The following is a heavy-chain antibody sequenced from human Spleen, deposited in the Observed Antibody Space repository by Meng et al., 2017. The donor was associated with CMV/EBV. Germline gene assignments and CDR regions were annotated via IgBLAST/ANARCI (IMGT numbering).Heavy chain of an antibody. D-gene: IGHD6-19*01. CDR3: AKDNTGWACDY. CDR2: ISSSSSYI. J-gene: IGHJ4*02. V-gene: IGHV3-21*01. Sequence: GESLKISCAASGFTFSSYWMHWVRQAPGKGLEWVSSISSSSSYIYYADSVKGRFTISRDNSKNTLYLQMDSLRAEDSAVYYCAKDNTGWACDYWGQGTLVTVSS. CDR1: GFTFSSYW.